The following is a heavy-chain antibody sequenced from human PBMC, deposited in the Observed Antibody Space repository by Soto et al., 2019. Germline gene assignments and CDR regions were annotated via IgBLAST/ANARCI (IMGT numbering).Heavy chain of an antibody. CDR1: GFTFGDYA. CDR3: TACYDFWSGCENWFDP. CDR2: IRSKAYGGTT. Sequence: GVLRLSCTASGFTFGDYAMSWFRQAPGKGLEWVGFIRSKAYGGTTEYAASVKGRFTISRDDSKSIAYLQMNSLKTEDTAVYYCTACYDFWSGCENWFDPWGQGTLVTVSS. J-gene: IGHJ5*02. V-gene: IGHV3-49*03. D-gene: IGHD3-3*01.